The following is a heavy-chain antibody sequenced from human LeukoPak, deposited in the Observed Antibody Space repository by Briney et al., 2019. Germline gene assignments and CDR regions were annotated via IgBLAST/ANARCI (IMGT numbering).Heavy chain of an antibody. D-gene: IGHD2-2*01. Sequence: SETLSLTCAVSGGSISSGGYSWGWIRQPPGKGLEWIGYIYHSGSTYYNPSLKSRVTISVDRSKNQFSLKLSSVTAADTAVYYCAKDRFNLCTSCYLNYFDYWGQGTLVTVSS. CDR1: GGSISSGGYS. CDR3: AKDRFNLCTSCYLNYFDY. CDR2: IYHSGST. J-gene: IGHJ4*02. V-gene: IGHV4-30-2*01.